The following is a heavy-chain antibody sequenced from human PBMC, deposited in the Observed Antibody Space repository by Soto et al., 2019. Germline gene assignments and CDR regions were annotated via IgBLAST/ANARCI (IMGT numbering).Heavy chain of an antibody. CDR2: IIHSGST. CDR1: GGSFSGYY. Sequence: SETLSLTCAVYGGSFSGYYWSWIRQPPGKGLEWIGEIIHSGSTNYNPSLKSRVTISVVTSKNQFSLKLSYVTAADTAVYYCARGATRTVVVVAARVGWFDPWGQGTLVTVSS. CDR3: ARGATRTVVVVAARVGWFDP. V-gene: IGHV4-34*01. J-gene: IGHJ5*02. D-gene: IGHD2-15*01.